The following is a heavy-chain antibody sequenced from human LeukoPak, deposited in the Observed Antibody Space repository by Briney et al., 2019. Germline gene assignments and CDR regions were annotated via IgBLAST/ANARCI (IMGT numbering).Heavy chain of an antibody. CDR3: ARLYYDSSTVDY. CDR1: GGSISSSSYY. D-gene: IGHD3-22*01. J-gene: IGHJ4*02. CDR2: IYYSGST. Sequence: PSETLSLTCTVSGGSISSSSYYWGWIRQPPGKGLEWIGSIYYSGSTYYNPSLKSRVTISVDTSKNQLSLKLSSVTAADTAVYYCARLYYDSSTVDYWGQGTLVTVSS. V-gene: IGHV4-39*01.